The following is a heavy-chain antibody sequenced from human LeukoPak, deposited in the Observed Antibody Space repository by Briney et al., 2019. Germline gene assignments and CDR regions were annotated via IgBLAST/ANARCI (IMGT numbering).Heavy chain of an antibody. CDR3: ARRRDYYDSSGYYVDY. V-gene: IGHV4-34*01. CDR1: GGSFSGYY. CDR2: INNSGST. D-gene: IGHD3-22*01. Sequence: SETLSLTCAVYGGSFSGYYWSWIRQPPGKGLEWIGEINNSGSTNYNPSLKSRVTISVDTSKNQFSLKLSSVTAADTAVYYCARRRDYYDSSGYYVDYWGQGTLVTVSS. J-gene: IGHJ4*02.